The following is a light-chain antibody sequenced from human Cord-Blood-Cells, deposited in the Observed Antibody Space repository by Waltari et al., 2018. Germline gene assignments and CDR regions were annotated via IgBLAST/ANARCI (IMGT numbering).Light chain of an antibody. V-gene: IGLV3-19*01. J-gene: IGLJ3*02. Sequence: SSELTQDPAVSVALGQTVRITCQGDSLRSYYASWYQQMPGQAPVLVIYGKNNRPSGIPDRFSGSSSGNTASLTITGAQAEDEADYCCNSRDSSGNHLVFGGGTKLTVL. CDR1: SLRSYY. CDR3: NSRDSSGNHLV. CDR2: GKN.